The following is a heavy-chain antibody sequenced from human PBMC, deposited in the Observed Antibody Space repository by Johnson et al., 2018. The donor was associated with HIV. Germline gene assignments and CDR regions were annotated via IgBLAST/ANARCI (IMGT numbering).Heavy chain of an antibody. CDR2: IWYDGSNK. D-gene: IGHD5/OR15-5a*01. CDR1: GFTFSSYG. V-gene: IGHV3-33*01. J-gene: IGHJ3*02. CDR3: ALYPPDAFDI. Sequence: VQLVESGGGVVQPGRSLRLSCAASGFTFSSYGMHWVRQAPGKGLEWVAVIWYDGSNKYFADSVKGRFTISRDNSKNTLFLQMNSLRAEDTAVYYCALYPPDAFDIWGQGTMVTVSS.